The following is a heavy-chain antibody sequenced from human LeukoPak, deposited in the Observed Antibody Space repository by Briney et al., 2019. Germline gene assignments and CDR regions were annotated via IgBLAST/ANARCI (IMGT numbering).Heavy chain of an antibody. Sequence: SETLSLTCTVSGGSISSHYWSWIRQPPGKGLEWIGYTYYSGSTNYNPSLKSRVTISLDMSKNQFSLRLSSVTAADTAVYYCARVIVHYDILTGYYKVDAFDIWGQGTMVTVSS. CDR2: TYYSGST. J-gene: IGHJ3*02. CDR3: ARVIVHYDILTGYYKVDAFDI. V-gene: IGHV4-59*11. D-gene: IGHD3-9*01. CDR1: GGSISSHY.